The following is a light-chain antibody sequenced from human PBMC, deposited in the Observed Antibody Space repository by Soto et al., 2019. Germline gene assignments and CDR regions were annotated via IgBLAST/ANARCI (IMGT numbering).Light chain of an antibody. J-gene: IGKJ5*01. CDR2: EAS. Sequence: EIVLTQSPATLSLSPGERATLSCRSSQSVSSYLAWYQQKPGQAPRLLMYEASTRATGIPARFSGSGSGTDFTLTISSLEPEDCAIYYCQQRQYWPPITFGQGTRLEI. CDR1: QSVSSY. V-gene: IGKV3-11*01. CDR3: QQRQYWPPIT.